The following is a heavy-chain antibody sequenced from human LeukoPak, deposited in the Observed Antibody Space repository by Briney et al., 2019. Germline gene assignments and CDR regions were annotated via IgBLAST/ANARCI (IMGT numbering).Heavy chain of an antibody. CDR1: GSTLSSYW. Sequence: GGSLRLSCAASGSTLSSYWMHWVRQAPGKGLVWVSRINTDGSSTSYADSVKGRFTISRDNAKNTLYLQMNSLRAEDTAVYYCASIPIPTVTGGYWGQGTLVTVSS. V-gene: IGHV3-74*01. CDR3: ASIPIPTVTGGY. J-gene: IGHJ4*02. CDR2: INTDGSST. D-gene: IGHD4-17*01.